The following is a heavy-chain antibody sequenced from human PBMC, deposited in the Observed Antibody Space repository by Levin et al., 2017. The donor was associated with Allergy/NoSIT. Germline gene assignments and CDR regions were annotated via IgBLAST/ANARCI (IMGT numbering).Heavy chain of an antibody. CDR1: GGSFSDHY. CDR3: ARRDYIWGGYRHRAFDI. CDR2: INHSGST. V-gene: IGHV4-34*01. D-gene: IGHD3-16*02. Sequence: SETLSLTCAVYGGSFSDHYWNWIRQVPGRGLEWIGEINHSGSTDYNPSLKSRLTISVDTSKNQYSLKLSSVTAADTAVYYCARRDYIWGGYRHRAFDIWGQGTMVTVSS. J-gene: IGHJ3*02.